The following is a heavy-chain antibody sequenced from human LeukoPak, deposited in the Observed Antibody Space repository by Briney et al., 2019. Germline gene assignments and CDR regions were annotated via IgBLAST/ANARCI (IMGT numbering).Heavy chain of an antibody. CDR3: AKVRVAMVRGVIIAPHFDY. D-gene: IGHD3-10*01. J-gene: IGHJ4*02. V-gene: IGHV3-23*01. CDR1: GFTFSGYA. Sequence: GGSLRLSCAASGFTFSGYAMNRVRQAPGKGLEWVSTVSGSGGSTYYADSVKGRFTISRDNSKNTLYLQMNSLRAEDTAVYYCAKVRVAMVRGVIIAPHFDYWGQGTLVTVSS. CDR2: VSGSGGST.